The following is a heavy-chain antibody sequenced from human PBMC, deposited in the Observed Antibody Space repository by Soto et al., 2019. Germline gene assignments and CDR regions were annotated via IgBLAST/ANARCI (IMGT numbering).Heavy chain of an antibody. J-gene: IGHJ4*02. Sequence: GWAESRSCAASGFTFIRVIINWVRQVPGKGLEWVASISSGSSDTWYADSVKGRFIISRDNAQNSLFLQMNTLRPEDTAMYYCPRVAYWGPGIHVTVSS. V-gene: IGHV3-21*01. CDR3: PRVAY. CDR1: GFTFIRVI. CDR2: ISSGSSDT.